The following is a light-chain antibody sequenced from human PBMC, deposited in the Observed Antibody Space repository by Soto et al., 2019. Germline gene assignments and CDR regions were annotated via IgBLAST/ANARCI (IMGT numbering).Light chain of an antibody. V-gene: IGLV3-25*03. CDR1: VLPKQF. J-gene: IGLJ2*01. CDR2: KDS. Sequence: SYELTQPPSVSVSPGQTARITCSGDVLPKQFVYWYQQKSGQAPVLVIYKDSDRPSGIPERFSGSTARTTVTLTISAVQAEDEAGYYCQSADSSDSFRVVFGGGTKLTVL. CDR3: QSADSSDSFRVV.